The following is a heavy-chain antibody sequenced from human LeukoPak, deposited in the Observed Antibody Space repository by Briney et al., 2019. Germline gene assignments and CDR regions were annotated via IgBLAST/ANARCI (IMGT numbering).Heavy chain of an antibody. CDR1: GFSFRTTT. D-gene: IGHD6-19*01. J-gene: IGHJ3*02. V-gene: IGHV3-30*04. CDR2: ISYDERSN. Sequence: LGGSLRLPCAASGFSFRTTTMHWVRQAPGKGLEWASLISYDERSNYYADSVKGRFTISRDNAKNSLYLQMNSLRAEDTAVYYCASRRRSGYSSGWTLRTPYAQNDAFDIWGQGTMVTVSS. CDR3: ASRRRSGYSSGWTLRTPYAQNDAFDI.